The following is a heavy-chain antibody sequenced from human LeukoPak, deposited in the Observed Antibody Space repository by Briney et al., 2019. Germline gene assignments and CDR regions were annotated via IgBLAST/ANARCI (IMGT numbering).Heavy chain of an antibody. CDR3: ARPRYYDFWSGYLTGFDP. CDR2: IYYSGST. Sequence: SETLSLTCTVSGGSISSSSYSWGWIRQPPGKGLEWIGSIYYSGSTYYNPSLKSRVTISVDTSKNQFSLKLSSVTAADTAVYYCARPRYYDFWSGYLTGFDPWGQGTLVTVSS. J-gene: IGHJ5*02. D-gene: IGHD3-3*01. CDR1: GGSISSSSYS. V-gene: IGHV4-39*01.